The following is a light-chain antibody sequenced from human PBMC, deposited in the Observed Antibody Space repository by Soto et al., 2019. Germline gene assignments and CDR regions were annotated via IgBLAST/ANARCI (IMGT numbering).Light chain of an antibody. Sequence: QSALTQPRSVSGSPGQSVTISCTGTSSDVGGYNYVSWYQHDPGKAPKLMISAVSKRPSGVPDRFSGSKSGNTASLTISGLQAEDEADYYCCSYAGSYSRVFGGGTKVTVL. V-gene: IGLV2-11*01. J-gene: IGLJ3*02. CDR1: SSDVGGYNY. CDR2: AVS. CDR3: CSYAGSYSRV.